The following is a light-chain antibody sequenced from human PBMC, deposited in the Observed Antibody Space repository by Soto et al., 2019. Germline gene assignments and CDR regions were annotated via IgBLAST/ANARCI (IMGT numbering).Light chain of an antibody. Sequence: DIVMTPSPATLSVSPGERATLSCRASQSVGRNLACYQQKPGQGPRLLIYGASTRATGIPDRFSGSGSGTDHTLSISSLQPEDFAIYSCQQYNQWPPLTVGGGPRVQI. CDR3: QQYNQWPPLT. V-gene: IGKV3-15*01. CDR1: QSVGRN. CDR2: GAS. J-gene: IGKJ4*02.